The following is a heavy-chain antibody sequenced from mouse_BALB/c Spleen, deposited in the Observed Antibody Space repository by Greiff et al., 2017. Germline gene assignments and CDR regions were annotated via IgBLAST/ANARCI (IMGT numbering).Heavy chain of an antibody. D-gene: IGHD2-14*01. CDR1: GFTFSSYT. Sequence: EVHLVESGGGLVQPGGSLKLSCAAFGFTFSSYTMSWVRQTPEKRLEWVAYISNGGGSTYYPDTVKGRFTISRDNAKNTLYLQMSSLKSEDTAMYYCARTVRHAMDYWGQGTSVTVSS. J-gene: IGHJ4*01. V-gene: IGHV5-12-2*01. CDR2: ISNGGGST. CDR3: ARTVRHAMDY.